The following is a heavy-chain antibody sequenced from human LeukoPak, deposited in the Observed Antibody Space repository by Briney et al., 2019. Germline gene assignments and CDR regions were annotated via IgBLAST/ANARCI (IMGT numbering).Heavy chain of an antibody. CDR3: ARGETIFGVVPDY. CDR1: GFTFSSYS. Sequence: PGGSLRLSCAASGFTFSSYSMNWIRQAPGKGLEWVSSISSSTSYIYYADSVKGRFTISKDNAKNSLYLQMNSLRAEDTAVYYCARGETIFGVVPDYWGQGTLVTVSS. CDR2: ISSSTSYI. V-gene: IGHV3-21*01. J-gene: IGHJ4*02. D-gene: IGHD3-3*01.